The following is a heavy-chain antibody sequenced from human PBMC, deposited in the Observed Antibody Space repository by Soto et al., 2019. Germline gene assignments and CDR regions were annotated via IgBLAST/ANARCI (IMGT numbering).Heavy chain of an antibody. J-gene: IGHJ4*02. Sequence: SETLSLTCTVYGGSINSSTYYWGWIRQPPGKGLEYIGHIYYSGTTYYNPSLQSRVSISVDASKNQFSLKLSSVTAADAAIYYCARRTTTVTFDYWGQGTLVTVSS. V-gene: IGHV4-39*01. D-gene: IGHD4-17*01. CDR1: GGSINSSTYY. CDR3: ARRTTTVTFDY. CDR2: IYYSGTT.